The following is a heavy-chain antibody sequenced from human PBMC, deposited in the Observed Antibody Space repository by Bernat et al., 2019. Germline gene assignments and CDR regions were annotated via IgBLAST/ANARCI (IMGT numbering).Heavy chain of an antibody. Sequence: QVQLVESGRGVVQPGRSLRLSCAASGFTFSSYGMHWVRQAPGKGLEWMAVIWYDGSNKYYADSVKGRFTISRDNSKNTLYLQMNSLRAEDTAVYYCARDLAVAAADAFDYWGQGTLVTVSS. V-gene: IGHV3-33*01. CDR2: IWYDGSNK. CDR1: GFTFSSYG. CDR3: ARDLAVAAADAFDY. J-gene: IGHJ4*02. D-gene: IGHD6-13*01.